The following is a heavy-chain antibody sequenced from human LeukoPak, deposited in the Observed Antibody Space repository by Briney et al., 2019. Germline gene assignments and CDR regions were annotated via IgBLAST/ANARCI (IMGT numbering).Heavy chain of an antibody. J-gene: IGHJ3*02. V-gene: IGHV4-34*01. Sequence: SETLSLTCAVYGGSFSGYYWSWIRQPQGKGLEWIGEINHSGSTNYNPSLKSRVTISVDTSKNQFSLKLSSVTAADTAVYYCARASLAYYYGSGYAFDIWGQGTMVTVSS. CDR1: GGSFSGYY. D-gene: IGHD3-10*01. CDR2: INHSGST. CDR3: ARASLAYYYGSGYAFDI.